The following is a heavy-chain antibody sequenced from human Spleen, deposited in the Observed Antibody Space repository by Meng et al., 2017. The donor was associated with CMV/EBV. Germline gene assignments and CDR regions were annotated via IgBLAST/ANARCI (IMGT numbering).Heavy chain of an antibody. V-gene: IGHV3-72*01. J-gene: IGHJ4*02. Sequence: CAGSEVTLNYYYIHWVRQAPGKGLEWVGRIRDKANSYMTEYAASVKGKFTISRDDSKNSVYLQMNSLQSEDTAVYFCAIDGGGYCSSWGQGTLVTVSS. CDR3: AIDGGGYCSS. D-gene: IGHD6-13*01. CDR1: EVTLNYYY. CDR2: IRDKANSYMT.